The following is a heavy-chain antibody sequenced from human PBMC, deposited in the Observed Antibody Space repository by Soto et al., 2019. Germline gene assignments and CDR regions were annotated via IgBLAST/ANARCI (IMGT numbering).Heavy chain of an antibody. CDR3: ARAGYYGSGRDYYGMDV. D-gene: IGHD3-10*01. Sequence: PSETLSLTCTVSGGSISSGGYYWSWIRQHPGKGLEWIGYIYYSGSTYYNPSLKSRVTISVDTSKNQCSLKLSSVTAADTAVYYCARAGYYGSGRDYYGMDVWGQGTTVTVSS. CDR2: IYYSGST. CDR1: GGSISSGGYY. V-gene: IGHV4-31*03. J-gene: IGHJ6*01.